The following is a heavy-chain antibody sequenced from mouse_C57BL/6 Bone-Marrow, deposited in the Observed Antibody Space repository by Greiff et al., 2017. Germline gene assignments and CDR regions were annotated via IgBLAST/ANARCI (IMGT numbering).Heavy chain of an antibody. Sequence: EVQLQESGGGLVKPGGSLKLSCAASGFTFSSYAMSWVRQTPEKRLEWVATISDGGSYTYYPDNVKGRFTISRDNAKNNLYLQMSHLTSEDTAMYYCARDGPTGVDYWGQGTTRTVSS. V-gene: IGHV5-4*01. CDR3: ARDGPTGVDY. CDR1: GFTFSSYA. J-gene: IGHJ2*01. CDR2: ISDGGSYT. D-gene: IGHD1-1*01.